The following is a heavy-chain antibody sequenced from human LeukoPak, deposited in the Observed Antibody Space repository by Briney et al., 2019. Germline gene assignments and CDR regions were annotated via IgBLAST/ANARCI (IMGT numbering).Heavy chain of an antibody. D-gene: IGHD3-16*02. CDR3: AREGYVWGSYRYTYYFDY. J-gene: IGHJ4*02. V-gene: IGHV3-74*01. CDR2: INSDGSST. CDR1: GFTFSSYW. Sequence: GGSLRLSCAASGFTFSSYWMHWVRQAPGKGLVWVSRINSDGSSTSYADSVKGRFTISRDNAKNTLYLQMNSLRAEDTAVYYCAREGYVWGSYRYTYYFDYWGQGTLVTVSS.